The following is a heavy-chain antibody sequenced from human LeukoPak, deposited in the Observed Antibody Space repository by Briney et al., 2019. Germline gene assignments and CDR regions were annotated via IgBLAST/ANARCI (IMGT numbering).Heavy chain of an antibody. CDR2: INPNSGGT. CDR3: ARGGHRRYYYTSGSAFDP. D-gene: IGHD3-10*01. CDR1: GYTFTGYY. V-gene: IGHV1-2*02. Sequence: RWASVKVSCKASGYTFTGYYMHWVRQAPGQGLEWMGWINPNSGGTNYAQKFQGRVTMTRDTSISTAYMELSRLRSDDTAVYYCARGGHRRYYYTSGSAFDPWGQGTLVTVSS. J-gene: IGHJ5*02.